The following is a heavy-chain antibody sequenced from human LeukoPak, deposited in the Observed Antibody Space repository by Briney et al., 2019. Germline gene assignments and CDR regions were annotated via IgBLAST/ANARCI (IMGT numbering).Heavy chain of an antibody. D-gene: IGHD4-23*01. J-gene: IGHJ4*02. CDR1: GGSISNYF. Sequence: PSETLSLTCTVSGGSISNYFWSWIRQPPGKGLEWIGYIYYSGSTNYNPSLKSRVTLSVDTSKNQSSLKLSSVTAADTAVYYCARSHYGGPDYWGQGTLVTVSS. V-gene: IGHV4-59*01. CDR3: ARSHYGGPDY. CDR2: IYYSGST.